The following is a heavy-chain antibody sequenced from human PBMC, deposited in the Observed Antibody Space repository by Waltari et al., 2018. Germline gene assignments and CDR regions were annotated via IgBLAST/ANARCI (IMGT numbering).Heavy chain of an antibody. J-gene: IGHJ4*02. D-gene: IGHD3-22*01. CDR1: GFSFHTYA. CDR3: ARATTYYDTSGANY. V-gene: IGHV3-30*10. Sequence: QVHLVESGGGVVQPGGSLRLSCAAPGFSFHTYALHWVRQAPGKGLEWLTIVSFDENIKYYTDSVKGRFTVSRDNSKYMLFLQMNDLRPEDTAIYYCARATTYYDTSGANYWGQGTLVTVSS. CDR2: VSFDENIK.